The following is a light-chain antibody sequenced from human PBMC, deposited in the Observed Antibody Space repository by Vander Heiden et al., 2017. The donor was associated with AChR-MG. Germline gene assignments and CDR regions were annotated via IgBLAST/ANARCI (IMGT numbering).Light chain of an antibody. CDR3: QLDNGDSWT. V-gene: IGKV1-5*03. J-gene: IGKJ1*01. CDR1: ESISNW. CDR2: KAS. Sequence: DIQMTQSPSTLSASVGDTVTITCRASESISNWVAWYQQKPGKAPKVLIYKASNLESGVPSRFNGSGFGTEFTLTISSLQPDDFASYYCQLDNGDSWTFGQGTKVEIK.